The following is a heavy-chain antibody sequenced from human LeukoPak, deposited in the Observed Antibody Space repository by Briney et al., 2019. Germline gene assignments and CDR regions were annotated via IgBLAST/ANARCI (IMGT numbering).Heavy chain of an antibody. D-gene: IGHD3-3*01. J-gene: IGHJ3*02. Sequence: GGSLRLSCAASGFTLSSYAMSWVSQAGGKGMEWVSAISGSCVTTYYADSVKGLFTISIDNSKNTLYLQMNSLSADYTAVYYCAKLGSYDFWSGNRAFDIWGQGTMVTVSS. V-gene: IGHV3-23*01. CDR3: AKLGSYDFWSGNRAFDI. CDR2: ISGSCVTT. CDR1: GFTLSSYA.